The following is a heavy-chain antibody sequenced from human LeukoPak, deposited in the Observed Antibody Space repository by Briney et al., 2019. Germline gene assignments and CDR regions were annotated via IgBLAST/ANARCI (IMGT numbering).Heavy chain of an antibody. CDR2: IYYSGST. V-gene: IGHV4-59*11. Sequence: SETLSLTCTVSGGSISSHYWSWIRQPPGKGLEWIGYIYYSGSTNYNPSLKSRVTISVDTSKNQFSLKLSSVTAADTAVYYCARSLHQLLPNWFDPWGQGTLVTVSS. J-gene: IGHJ5*02. CDR3: ARSLHQLLPNWFDP. CDR1: GGSISSHY. D-gene: IGHD2-2*01.